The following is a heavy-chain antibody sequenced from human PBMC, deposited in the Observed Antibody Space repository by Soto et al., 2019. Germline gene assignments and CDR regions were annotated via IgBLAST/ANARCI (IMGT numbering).Heavy chain of an antibody. CDR2: IYPGDSDT. Sequence: PGESLKISCKGSGYSFTSYWIGWVRQIPWKGLEWMGIIYPGDSDTRYSPSFQGQVTISADKSISTAYLQWSSLKASDTAMYYCARINLVLPYYYYYMDVRGKGTTVTVSS. V-gene: IGHV5-51*01. CDR3: ARINLVLPYYYYYMDV. D-gene: IGHD1-26*01. CDR1: GYSFTSYW. J-gene: IGHJ6*03.